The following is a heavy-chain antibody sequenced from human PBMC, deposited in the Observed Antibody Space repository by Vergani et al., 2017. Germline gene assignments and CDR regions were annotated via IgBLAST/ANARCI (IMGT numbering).Heavy chain of an antibody. CDR3: ARVVDFYVLGSRLLDL. V-gene: IGHV4-59*01. Sequence: QVQLQESGPGLVKPSETLSLTCSVSGGSMSCYYWSWIRQPPGKELEWLGYMYHSGSTNYNPSLETRGTKSGDTSKNQFSLELNSVTAADPAVYYCARVVDFYVLGSRLLDLWGQGILVTVSS. CDR2: MYHSGST. D-gene: IGHD2/OR15-2a*01. J-gene: IGHJ5*02. CDR1: GGSMSCYY.